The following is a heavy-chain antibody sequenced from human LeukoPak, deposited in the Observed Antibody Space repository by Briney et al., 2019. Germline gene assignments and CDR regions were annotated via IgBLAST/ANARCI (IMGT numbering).Heavy chain of an antibody. Sequence: PGGSLRLSCAASGFTFSSYAMSWVRQAPGKGLDWVSAISGSGGSTYYADSVKGRFTISRDNSKNTLYLQMNSLRAEDTAVYYCAKAPRLRVNYFDYWGQGTLVTVSS. D-gene: IGHD4-17*01. CDR3: AKAPRLRVNYFDY. CDR2: ISGSGGST. J-gene: IGHJ4*02. V-gene: IGHV3-23*01. CDR1: GFTFSSYA.